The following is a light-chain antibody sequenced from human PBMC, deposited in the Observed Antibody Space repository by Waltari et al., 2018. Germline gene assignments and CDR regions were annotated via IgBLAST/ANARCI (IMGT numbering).Light chain of an antibody. Sequence: SYVLTQPPSVSVAPGQTARISCGGNDIGSKSVHWYQQRPGQAPVLVVHDDSARPSGIPGRISGSNSGNTATLTISRVEAGDEADYYCQVWDSSSDSWVFGGGTKLTAL. J-gene: IGLJ3*02. CDR1: DIGSKS. CDR2: DDS. V-gene: IGLV3-21*02. CDR3: QVWDSSSDSWV.